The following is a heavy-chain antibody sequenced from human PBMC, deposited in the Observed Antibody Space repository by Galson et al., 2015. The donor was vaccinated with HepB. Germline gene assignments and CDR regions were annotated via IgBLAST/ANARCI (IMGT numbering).Heavy chain of an antibody. CDR3: ARGHYDFWSGYLGSYYYYGMDV. Sequence: SVKVSCKASGYTFTSYGISWVRQAPGQGLEWMGWISAYNGNTNYAQKLQGRVTMTTDTSTSTAYMELRSLRSDDTAVYYCARGHYDFWSGYLGSYYYYGMDVWGQGTTVTVSS. D-gene: IGHD3-3*01. CDR2: ISAYNGNT. V-gene: IGHV1-18*01. J-gene: IGHJ6*02. CDR1: GYTFTSYG.